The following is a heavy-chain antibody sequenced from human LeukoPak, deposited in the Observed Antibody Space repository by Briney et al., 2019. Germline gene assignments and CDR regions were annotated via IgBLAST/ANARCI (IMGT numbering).Heavy chain of an antibody. CDR2: ISGSGGST. Sequence: PGGSLRLSCAASGFTFSSYAMSWVRQAPGKGLEWVSAISGSGGSTYYADSVKGRFTISRDNSKNTLYLQMNSLRAEDTAVYYCAKRGYSSSWYLPHFDYWGQGTLVTVSS. CDR3: AKRGYSSSWYLPHFDY. CDR1: GFTFSSYA. V-gene: IGHV3-23*01. D-gene: IGHD6-13*01. J-gene: IGHJ4*02.